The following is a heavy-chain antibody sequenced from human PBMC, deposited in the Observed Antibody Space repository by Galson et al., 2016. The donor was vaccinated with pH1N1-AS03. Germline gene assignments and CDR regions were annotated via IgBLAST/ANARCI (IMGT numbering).Heavy chain of an antibody. J-gene: IGHJ4*02. D-gene: IGHD4-17*01. CDR1: RYTFSSYA. CDR3: ARLQRTTLTTFDY. Sequence: SVKVSCKASRYTFSSYALHWVRQAPGQGLEWMGWINAGNGNTKYSEQFQGRVTITRDTSASTAYMELSSLRSEDTAVYYCARLQRTTLTTFDYWGQGTLVTVSA. CDR2: INAGNGNT. V-gene: IGHV1-3*01.